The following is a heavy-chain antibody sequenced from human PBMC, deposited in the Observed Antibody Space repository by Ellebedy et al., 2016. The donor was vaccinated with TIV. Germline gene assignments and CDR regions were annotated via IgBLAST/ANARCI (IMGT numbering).Heavy chain of an antibody. CDR2: ITESGGNT. CDR1: GLTFSSHA. V-gene: IGHV3-23*01. Sequence: PGGSLRLSCAASGLTFSSHAMSWVRQAPGKGLEWVSSITESGGNTYYVDSVKGRFTISRDNSKDTLFLQMNSLRVEDTAIYFCARDPVGVGPAFDVWGQGTMVTVSS. CDR3: ARDPVGVGPAFDV. D-gene: IGHD3-16*01. J-gene: IGHJ3*01.